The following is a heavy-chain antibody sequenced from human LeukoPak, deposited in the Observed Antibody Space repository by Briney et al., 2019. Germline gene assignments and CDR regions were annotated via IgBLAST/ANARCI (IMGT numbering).Heavy chain of an antibody. CDR3: ASYTRVRSYGMDV. V-gene: IGHV3-33*08. CDR1: GFTFNNAW. CDR2: IWYDGSNK. Sequence: GGSLRLSCAASGFTFNNAWMSWVRQAPGKGVEWVAVIWYDGSNKYYADSVKGRFTISRDNSKNTLYLQMNSLRAEDTAVYYCASYTRVRSYGMDVWGQGTTVTVSS. D-gene: IGHD3-16*01. J-gene: IGHJ6*02.